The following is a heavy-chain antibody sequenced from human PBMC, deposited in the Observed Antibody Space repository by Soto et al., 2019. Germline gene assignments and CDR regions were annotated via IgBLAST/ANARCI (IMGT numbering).Heavy chain of an antibody. J-gene: IGHJ4*02. CDR2: ISYDGSNK. V-gene: IGHV3-30*18. CDR3: EKDSAVVVITYFEY. CDR1: GFTFSSYG. D-gene: IGHD3-22*01. Sequence: PGGSLRLSCAASGFTFSSYGMHWVRQAPGKGLEWVAVISYDGSNKYYADSVKGRFTISRDNSKNTLYLQMNSLRAEDTAVDYCEKDSAVVVITYFEYWGQGKLVTVSS.